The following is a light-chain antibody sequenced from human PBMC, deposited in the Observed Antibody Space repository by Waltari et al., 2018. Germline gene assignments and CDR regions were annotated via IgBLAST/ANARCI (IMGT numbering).Light chain of an antibody. J-gene: IGLJ1*01. Sequence: QSVLTQPPSVSGAPGQRVTISCTGSRTNIGAGYDLQVYQQLPGTAPKPIIYDTTNRPSGVPDRFSGSKSGASASLAITGLQPEDEADYFCQSYDSTLSVLYVFGTGTKVTVL. V-gene: IGLV1-40*01. CDR1: RTNIGAGYD. CDR2: DTT. CDR3: QSYDSTLSVLYV.